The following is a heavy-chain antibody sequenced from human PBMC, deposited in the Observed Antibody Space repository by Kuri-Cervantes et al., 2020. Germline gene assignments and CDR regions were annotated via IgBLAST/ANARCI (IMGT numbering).Heavy chain of an antibody. CDR1: GFTFDDYV. CDR3: ALGGSSCWTGDFDY. D-gene: IGHD6-19*01. V-gene: IGHV3-9*01. J-gene: IGHJ4*02. Sequence: SLKISCAASGFTFDDYVMHWVRQAPGKGLEWVSSISWYSYSIGYADSVKARFTITRDNAKNSLYLQMNSQRAEDTALYYCALGGSSCWTGDFDYWGQGTLVTVSS. CDR2: ISWYSYSI.